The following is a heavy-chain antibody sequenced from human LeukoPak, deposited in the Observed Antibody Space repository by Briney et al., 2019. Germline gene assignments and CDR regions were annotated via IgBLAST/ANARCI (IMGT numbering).Heavy chain of an antibody. J-gene: IGHJ5*02. D-gene: IGHD1-14*01. CDR2: ISYSGST. V-gene: IGHV4-39*01. Sequence: SGTLSLTCTVSGGSISSSNYYWGWIRQPPGKGLEWIASISYSGSTYYNPSLKSRVTISVDTSKNQFSLKLTSVTAADTALYYCARRRSGHNWFDPWGQGTLVTVSS. CDR1: GGSISSSNYY. CDR3: ARRRSGHNWFDP.